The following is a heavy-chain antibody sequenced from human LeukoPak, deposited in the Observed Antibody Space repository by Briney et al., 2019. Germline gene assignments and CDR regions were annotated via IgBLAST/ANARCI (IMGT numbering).Heavy chain of an antibody. CDR3: AREPPNEGYFDY. J-gene: IGHJ4*02. V-gene: IGHV1-46*01. Sequence: ASVKVSCKASGYTFTSYYMHWVRQAPGQGLEWMRIITPSGGSTSYAQELQGRVTMTRDTSTSTVYMELSGLRSEDTAVYYCAREPPNEGYFDYWGQGTLVAVSS. CDR2: ITPSGGST. CDR1: GYTFTSYY.